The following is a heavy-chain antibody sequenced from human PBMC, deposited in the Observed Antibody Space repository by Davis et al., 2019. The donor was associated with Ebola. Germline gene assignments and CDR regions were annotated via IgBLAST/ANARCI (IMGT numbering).Heavy chain of an antibody. CDR1: GFTFSSYW. CDR2: INSDGSST. J-gene: IGHJ4*02. Sequence: GESLKISCAASGFTFSSYWMHWVRQAPGKGLVWVSRINSDGSSTSYADSVKGRFTISRDNAKNTLYLQMNSLRAEDTAVYYCAKIAGVSGFDDYWGQGTLVTVSS. CDR3: AKIAGVSGFDDY. V-gene: IGHV3-74*01. D-gene: IGHD3-10*01.